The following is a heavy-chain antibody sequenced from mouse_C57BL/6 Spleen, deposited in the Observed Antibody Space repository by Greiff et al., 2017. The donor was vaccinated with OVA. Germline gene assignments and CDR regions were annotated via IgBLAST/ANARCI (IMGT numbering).Heavy chain of an antibody. V-gene: IGHV1-26*01. CDR1: GYTFTDYY. Sequence: EVQLQQSGPELVKPGASVKISCKASGYTFTDYYMNWVKQSHGKSLEWIGDINPNNGGPSSNQKCKGKATWTVDKSSSTAYMELRSLTSEDSAVYYCARSGLLFAYWGQGTLVTVSA. J-gene: IGHJ3*01. CDR2: INPNNGGP. D-gene: IGHD3-1*01. CDR3: ARSGLLFAY.